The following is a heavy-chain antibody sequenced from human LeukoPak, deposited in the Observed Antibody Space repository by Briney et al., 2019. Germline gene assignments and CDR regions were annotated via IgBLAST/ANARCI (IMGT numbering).Heavy chain of an antibody. CDR2: IKQDGSEK. J-gene: IGHJ4*02. Sequence: QPGGSLRLSCAASGFTFSSYWMSWVRQAPGKGLEWVANIKQDGSEKYYVDSVKGRFTISRDNAKNSLYLQMNSLRAEDTAIYYCAKAILTGYHNLDYWGQGTLVTVSS. CDR3: AKAILTGYHNLDY. D-gene: IGHD3-9*01. V-gene: IGHV3-7*03. CDR1: GFTFSSYW.